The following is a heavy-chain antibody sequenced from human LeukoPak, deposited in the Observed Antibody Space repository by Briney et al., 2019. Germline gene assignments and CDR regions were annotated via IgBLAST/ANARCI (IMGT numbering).Heavy chain of an antibody. CDR2: ISSSGSTI. V-gene: IGHV3-48*03. Sequence: GGSLRLSCAASGFTFSSYEMNWVRQAPGKGLEWVSYISSSGSTIYYADSVKGRFTIYRDNAKNSLYLQMNGLRAEDADVCYCARDTADSVVVGGGFDPWGQGTLVTVSS. CDR1: GFTFSSYE. CDR3: ARDTADSVVVGGGFDP. J-gene: IGHJ5*02. D-gene: IGHD2-15*01.